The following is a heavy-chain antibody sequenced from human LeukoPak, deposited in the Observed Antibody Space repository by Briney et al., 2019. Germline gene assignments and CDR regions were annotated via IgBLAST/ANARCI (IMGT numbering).Heavy chain of an antibody. V-gene: IGHV3-33*01. Sequence: GGSLRLSCAAFGFTFSSYGMHWVRQAPGKGLEWVALIWYDGSNKYYADSVKGRFTISRDNSRNTLYLQMNSLRAEDTAVYYCARERAPYYFDYWGQGTLVTVSS. CDR3: ARERAPYYFDY. CDR1: GFTFSSYG. J-gene: IGHJ4*02. CDR2: IWYDGSNK.